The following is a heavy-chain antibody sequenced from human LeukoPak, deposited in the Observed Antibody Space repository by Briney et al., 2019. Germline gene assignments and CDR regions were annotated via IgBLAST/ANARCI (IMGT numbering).Heavy chain of an antibody. CDR3: ARDFSSTWYGGMDV. J-gene: IGHJ6*02. CDR1: GGSISSYY. V-gene: IGHV4-59*01. D-gene: IGHD6-13*01. Sequence: SETLSLTCTVSGGSISSYYWSWIRQPPGKGLEWIGYIYYSGSTNYNPSLKSRVTISVDTSKNQFSLKLSSVTAADTAVYYCARDFSSTWYGGMDVWGLGTTVTVSS. CDR2: IYYSGST.